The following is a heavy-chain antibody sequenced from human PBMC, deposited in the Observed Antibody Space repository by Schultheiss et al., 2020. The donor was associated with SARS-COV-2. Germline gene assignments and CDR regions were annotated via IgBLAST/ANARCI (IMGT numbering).Heavy chain of an antibody. V-gene: IGHV2-70*11. Sequence: SGPTLVKPTQTLTLTCTFSGFSLSTSGMCVSWIRQPPGKALEWLARIDWDDDKYYSTSLKTRLTISKDTSKNQVVLTMTNMDPVDTATYYCARIRMVRGVISYYGMDVWGQGTTVTVSS. D-gene: IGHD3-10*01. CDR2: IDWDDDK. J-gene: IGHJ6*02. CDR3: ARIRMVRGVISYYGMDV. CDR1: GFSLSTSGMC.